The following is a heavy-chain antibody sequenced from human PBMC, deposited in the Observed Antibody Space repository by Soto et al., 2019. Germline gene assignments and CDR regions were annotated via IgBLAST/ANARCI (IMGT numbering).Heavy chain of an antibody. CDR2: IIPIFGTA. CDR3: ARDGCSSTSCYYYYYYGMDV. Sequence: SVKVSCKASGGTFSSYAISWVRQAPGQGLEWMGGIIPIFGTANYAQKFQGRVTITADESTSTAYMELSSLRSEDTAVYYCARDGCSSTSCYYYYYYGMDVWGQGTTVTVSS. V-gene: IGHV1-69*13. D-gene: IGHD2-2*01. J-gene: IGHJ6*02. CDR1: GGTFSSYA.